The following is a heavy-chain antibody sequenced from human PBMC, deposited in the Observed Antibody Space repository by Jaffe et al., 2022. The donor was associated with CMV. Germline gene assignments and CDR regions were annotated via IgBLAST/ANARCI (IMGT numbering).Heavy chain of an antibody. Sequence: QVQLVQSGAEVKKPGASVKVSCKASGYTFTSYAMHWVRQAPGQRLEWMGWINAGNGNTKYSQKFQGRVTITRDTSASTAYMELSSLRSEDTAVYYCARDGIVVVPAAMPGDYYYYYMDVWGKGTTVTVSS. CDR3: ARDGIVVVPAAMPGDYYYYYMDV. CDR1: GYTFTSYA. V-gene: IGHV1-3*01. CDR2: INAGNGNT. D-gene: IGHD2-2*01. J-gene: IGHJ6*03.